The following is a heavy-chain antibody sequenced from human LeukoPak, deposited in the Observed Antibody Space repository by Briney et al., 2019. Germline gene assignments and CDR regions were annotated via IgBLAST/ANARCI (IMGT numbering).Heavy chain of an antibody. CDR3: ARDSSTGWYHGH. V-gene: IGHV3-66*01. CDR1: GFTVSSNY. Sequence: GGSLRLSCAASGFTVSSNYMSWVRQAPGKGLEWVSVIYSSGSTYYADSVKGRFIISRDNSKNTLYLQMNSLRAEDTAVYYCARDSSTGWYHGHWGQGTPVTVSS. CDR2: IYSSGST. J-gene: IGHJ4*02. D-gene: IGHD6-19*01.